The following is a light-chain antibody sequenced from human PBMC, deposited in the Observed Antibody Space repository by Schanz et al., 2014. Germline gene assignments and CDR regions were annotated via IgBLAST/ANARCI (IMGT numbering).Light chain of an antibody. CDR1: RSNIGDNS. J-gene: IGLJ3*02. CDR2: DNN. CDR3: ATWDASLSSGV. V-gene: IGLV1-51*01. Sequence: QSVLTQPPSVSAAPGQKVTMSCSGSRSNIGDNSVSWYQQLPGTAPKLLIYDNNKRPSGIPDRFSGSKSATSATLGITGLQTGDEADYYCATWDASLSSGVFGGGTKLTVL.